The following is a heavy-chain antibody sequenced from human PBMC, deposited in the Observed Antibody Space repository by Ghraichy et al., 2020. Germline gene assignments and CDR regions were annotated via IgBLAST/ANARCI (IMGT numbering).Heavy chain of an antibody. CDR3: AKDQSGGQYVVGWLDP. J-gene: IGHJ5*02. D-gene: IGHD2-15*01. CDR1: GVTFSS. Sequence: GGSLRLSCQDSGVTFSSIIWVRQAPGKGLEWVSFLSGSGQSTYFADSVKGRFTVSRDKSKNTVFLHMKTLRPEDTAVYYCAKDQSGGQYVVGWLDPWGQGTQVTVSS. V-gene: IGHV3-23*01. CDR2: LSGSGQST.